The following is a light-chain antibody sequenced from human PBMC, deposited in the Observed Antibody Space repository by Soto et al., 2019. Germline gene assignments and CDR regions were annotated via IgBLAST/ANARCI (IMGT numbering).Light chain of an antibody. CDR2: LHSDGSH. CDR3: QTWGTGIVV. Sequence: QAVLTQSPSASASLGASVKLTCTLSRGHSNYAIAWHQQQPEKGPRFLMKLHSDGSHSKGDGIPDRLSGSTSGAERYLTISSLQSEDEADYYCQTWGTGIVVFGGGTKLTVL. J-gene: IGLJ2*01. CDR1: RGHSNYA. V-gene: IGLV4-69*01.